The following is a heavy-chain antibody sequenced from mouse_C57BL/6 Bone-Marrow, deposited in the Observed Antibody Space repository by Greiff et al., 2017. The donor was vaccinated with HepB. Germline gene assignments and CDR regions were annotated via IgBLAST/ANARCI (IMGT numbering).Heavy chain of an antibody. V-gene: IGHV10-3*01. J-gene: IGHJ3*01. Sequence: EVQGVESGGGLVQPKGSLKLSCAASGFTFNTYAMHWVRQAPGKGLEWVARIRSKSSNYATYYADSVKDRFTISRDDSQSMLYLQMNNLKTEDTAMYYCVRDSSIYYDAWFAYWGQGTLVTVSA. D-gene: IGHD2-4*01. CDR1: GFTFNTYA. CDR3: VRDSSIYYDAWFAY. CDR2: IRSKSSNYAT.